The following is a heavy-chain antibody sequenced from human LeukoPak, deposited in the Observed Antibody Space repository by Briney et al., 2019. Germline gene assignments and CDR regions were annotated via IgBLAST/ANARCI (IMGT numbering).Heavy chain of an antibody. V-gene: IGHV3-30*02. D-gene: IGHD6-6*01. Sequence: GSLRLSCAASGFTFSSYGMHWVRQAPGKGLEWVAFIRYDGSNKYYADSVKGRFTISRDNSKNTLYLQMNSLRVEDTAVYYCAKKYSSSPSGAFDIWGQGTMVTVSS. CDR1: GFTFSSYG. CDR3: AKKYSSSPSGAFDI. J-gene: IGHJ3*02. CDR2: IRYDGSNK.